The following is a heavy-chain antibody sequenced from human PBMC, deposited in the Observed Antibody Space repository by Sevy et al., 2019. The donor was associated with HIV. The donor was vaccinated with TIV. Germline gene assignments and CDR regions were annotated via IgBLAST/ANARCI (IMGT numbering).Heavy chain of an antibody. D-gene: IGHD5-12*01. J-gene: IGHJ6*02. CDR2: IKQDGSEK. Sequence: GPLRLSCAASGFTFNSYWMSWVRQAPGKGLEWVANIKQDGSEKYYVDSVKGRFTISRDNSQNSLFLQMNTLRAEDTAVYYCAREGSPYDTYYYYYGMDVWGQGTTVTVSS. CDR3: AREGSPYDTYYYYYGMDV. CDR1: GFTFNSYW. V-gene: IGHV3-7*01.